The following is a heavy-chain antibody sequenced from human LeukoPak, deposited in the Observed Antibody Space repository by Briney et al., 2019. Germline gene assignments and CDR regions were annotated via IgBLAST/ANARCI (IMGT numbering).Heavy chain of an antibody. CDR3: ARDHPHSFIGYGMDV. J-gene: IGHJ6*02. D-gene: IGHD3-16*02. CDR1: GFTFSSYA. CDR2: ISYDGSNK. V-gene: IGHV3-30-3*01. Sequence: GGSLRLSCAASGFTFSSYAMHWVRQAPGKGLEWVAVISYDGSNKYYADSVKGRFTISRDNSKNTLYLQMSSLRAEDTAVYYCARDHPHSFIGYGMDVWGQGTTVTVSS.